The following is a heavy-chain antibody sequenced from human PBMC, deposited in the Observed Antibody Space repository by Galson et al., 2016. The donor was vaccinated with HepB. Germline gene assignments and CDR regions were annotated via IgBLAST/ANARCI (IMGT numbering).Heavy chain of an antibody. Sequence: PALVKPTQTLTLTCTLSGFSLTTNQVGVGWIRQPPGKALEWLAFIYGDDDKRYSPSLKSRLTVTKDTSKNQVVLRMTNMDPVDTATYYCSHINTVQDSSASDYWGQGTLVTVSS. J-gene: IGHJ4*02. CDR3: SHINTVQDSSASDY. CDR2: IYGDDDK. V-gene: IGHV2-5*02. CDR1: GFSLTTNQVG. D-gene: IGHD3-22*01.